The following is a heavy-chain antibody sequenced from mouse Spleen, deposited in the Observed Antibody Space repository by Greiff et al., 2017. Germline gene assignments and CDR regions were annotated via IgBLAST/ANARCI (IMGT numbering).Heavy chain of an antibody. V-gene: IGHV7-1*01. J-gene: IGHJ2*01. Sequence: EVKLMESGGGLVQSGRSLRLSCATSGFTFSDFYMEWVRQAPGKGLEWIAASRNKANDYTTEYSASVKGRFIVSRDTSQSILYLQMNALRAEDTAIYYCARDPTGTGYFDYWGQGTTLTVSS. D-gene: IGHD4-1*01. CDR1: GFTFSDFY. CDR2: SRNKANDYTT. CDR3: ARDPTGTGYFDY.